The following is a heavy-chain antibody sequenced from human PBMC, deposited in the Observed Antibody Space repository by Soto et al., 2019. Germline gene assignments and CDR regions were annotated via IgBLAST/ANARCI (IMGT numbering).Heavy chain of an antibody. V-gene: IGHV1-18*01. CDR3: ARDLDASGSYYTTY. CDR1: GYTFSSIG. D-gene: IGHD3-10*01. CDR2: ISPHKGDT. J-gene: IGHJ4*02. Sequence: QVQLVQSGAEVKKPGASVTVSCKTSGYTFSSIGISWVRQAPGQGLEWMGWISPHKGDTYYAQRLQGRITMTTDTSTSTAYMELRSLRPDDTAVYFCARDLDASGSYYTTYWGQGTLVTVSS.